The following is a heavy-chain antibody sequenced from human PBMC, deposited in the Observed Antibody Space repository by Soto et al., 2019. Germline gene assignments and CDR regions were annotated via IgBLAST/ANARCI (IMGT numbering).Heavy chain of an antibody. V-gene: IGHV5-51*01. CDR1: GYRFSDYW. J-gene: IGHJ5*01. Sequence: PGESLKISCKGSGYRFSDYWIGWVRQTPGKGLEWMGIIYPDNSGTIYSPSFQGQPTLSADKSTNTAYLQWSSLKASDTALFYCARFGGAALSHNWFDFWGQGTLVTVSS. D-gene: IGHD3-16*01. CDR3: ARFGGAALSHNWFDF. CDR2: IYPDNSGT.